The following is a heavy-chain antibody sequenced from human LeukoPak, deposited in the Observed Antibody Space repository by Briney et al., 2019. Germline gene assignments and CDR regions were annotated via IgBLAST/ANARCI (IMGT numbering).Heavy chain of an antibody. CDR3: STLTEWELLAFDI. D-gene: IGHD1-26*01. CDR1: GYTLTELS. CDR2: FDPEDGET. Sequence: ASVKVSCTVSGYTLTELSMHWVRQAPGKGLEWMGGFDPEDGETIYAQKFQGRVTMTEDTSTDTAYMELSSLRSEDTAVYYCSTLTEWELLAFDIWGQGTMATVSS. V-gene: IGHV1-24*01. J-gene: IGHJ3*02.